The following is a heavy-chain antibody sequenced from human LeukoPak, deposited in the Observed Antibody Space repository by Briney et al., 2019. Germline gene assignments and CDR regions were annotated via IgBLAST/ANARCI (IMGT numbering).Heavy chain of an antibody. CDR1: GGSFSGYY. CDR2: INHSGST. D-gene: IGHD4-17*01. Sequence: SETLSLTCAVYGGSFSGYYWSWIRQPPGKGLEWIGEINHSGSTNYNPSLKSRVTISVDTSKNQFSLKLSSVTAADTAVYYCARAPKGLRRRWRDDAFDIWGQGTMVTVSS. V-gene: IGHV4-34*01. CDR3: ARAPKGLRRRWRDDAFDI. J-gene: IGHJ3*02.